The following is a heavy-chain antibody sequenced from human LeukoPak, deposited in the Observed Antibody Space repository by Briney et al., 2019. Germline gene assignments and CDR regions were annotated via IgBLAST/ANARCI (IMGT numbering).Heavy chain of an antibody. V-gene: IGHV1-2*02. CDR3: ARVGSSGWYHWFDP. CDR1: RYTFTGYH. Sequence: ASVKVSCKASRYTFTGYHLHWVRQAPGQGLEWMGWINPISGVTGSAQKFQGRVTMTRDKSISTVYMELSRLTSDDTAIYFCARVGSSGWYHWFDPWGQGTLVTVSS. J-gene: IGHJ5*02. CDR2: INPISGVT. D-gene: IGHD6-19*01.